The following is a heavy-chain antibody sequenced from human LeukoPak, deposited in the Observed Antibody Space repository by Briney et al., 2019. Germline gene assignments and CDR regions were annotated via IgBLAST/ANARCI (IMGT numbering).Heavy chain of an antibody. CDR2: ISSSSSTI. D-gene: IGHD3-22*01. Sequence: GGSLRLSCAASGFTFSSYSMNWVRQAPGKGLEWVSYISSSSSTIYYADSVKGRFTISRDNAKNSLYLQMNSLRAEDTAVYYFATDRAGSGYHDAFDIWGQGTMVTVSS. J-gene: IGHJ3*02. CDR3: ATDRAGSGYHDAFDI. CDR1: GFTFSSYS. V-gene: IGHV3-48*01.